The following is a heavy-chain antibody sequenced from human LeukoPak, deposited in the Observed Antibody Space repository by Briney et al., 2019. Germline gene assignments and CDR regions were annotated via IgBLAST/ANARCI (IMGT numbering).Heavy chain of an antibody. Sequence: GGSLRLSCAASGFTFSSYEMNWVRHAPGRGLEWVSHISGGGESTVYPDAVKGRFTISRDNAKNSLYLQMNSLRGEDTGVYYCARRSGRRYEYWGQGVLVTVSP. V-gene: IGHV3-48*03. D-gene: IGHD5-24*01. CDR1: GFTFSSYE. J-gene: IGHJ4*02. CDR3: ARRSGRRYEY. CDR2: ISGGGEST.